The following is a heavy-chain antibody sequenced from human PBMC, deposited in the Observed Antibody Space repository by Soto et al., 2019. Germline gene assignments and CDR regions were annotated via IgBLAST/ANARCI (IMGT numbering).Heavy chain of an antibody. D-gene: IGHD5-18*01. V-gene: IGHV4-59*01. CDR2: CCHSGNS. CDR3: ARISYVDPYGYVNGGLDV. Sequence: SETLSLTSSVSDSSIRSYRWSWIRESPAKGLAGIGYCCHSGNSNYNPSLKSRGTISVDTTKNQLAGSLWAVTAAGTAVYFCARISYVDPYGYVNGGLDVWGQGTTVPV. CDR1: DSSIRSYR. J-gene: IGHJ6*02.